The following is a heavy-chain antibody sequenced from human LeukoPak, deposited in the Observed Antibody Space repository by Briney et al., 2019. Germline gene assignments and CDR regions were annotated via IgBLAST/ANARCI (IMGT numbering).Heavy chain of an antibody. Sequence: GVSLRLSCAASGITFSSHAMSWVRQAPGKGLEWGSLISGRGGHTYYGDAVKGRCTISGDNSTRRLYLQMNSLRTEDTAVYYCAKGGAATMRDGYNYYYYYMEVWGRGTTVTVSS. CDR3: AKGGAATMRDGYNYYYYYMEV. D-gene: IGHD5-24*01. V-gene: IGHV3-23*01. J-gene: IGHJ6*03. CDR2: ISGRGGHT. CDR1: GITFSSHA.